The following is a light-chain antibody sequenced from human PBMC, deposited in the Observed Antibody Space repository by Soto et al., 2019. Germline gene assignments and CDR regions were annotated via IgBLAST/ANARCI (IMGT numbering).Light chain of an antibody. CDR3: SSYAGSDNLV. V-gene: IGLV2-8*01. Sequence: QSVLTQPPSASGSPGQSVTISCTGTSSDVGGYNNYVSWYQQHPGKAPKLMIYEVSKRPSGVPDRFSGSKSGNTASLTVSGLQAEDEADYYCSSYAGSDNLVFGTGTKLTVL. J-gene: IGLJ1*01. CDR2: EVS. CDR1: SSDVGGYNNY.